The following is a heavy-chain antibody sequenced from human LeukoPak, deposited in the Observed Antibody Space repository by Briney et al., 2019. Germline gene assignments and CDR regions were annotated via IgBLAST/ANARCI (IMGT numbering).Heavy chain of an antibody. CDR1: GFTFSSYA. J-gene: IGHJ4*02. D-gene: IGHD5-12*01. CDR3: AKDRARGYEFDY. V-gene: IGHV3-23*01. Sequence: GGSLRLSCAASGFTFSSYAMSWVRQAPGKGLEWVSAISGSGGSTYYADSVKGRFTISRDNSKNTPYLQMNSLRAEDTAVYYCAKDRARGYEFDYWGQGTLVTVSS. CDR2: ISGSGGST.